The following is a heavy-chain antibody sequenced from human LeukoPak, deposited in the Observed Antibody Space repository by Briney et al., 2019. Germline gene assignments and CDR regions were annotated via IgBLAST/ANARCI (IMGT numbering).Heavy chain of an antibody. J-gene: IGHJ6*02. CDR3: VRYYYDSSDYYYYGMDV. Sequence: PGGSLRLSCAASGFTFNRDWTAWVRQAPGKGLEWVANIKEDGSEKNYVDSVKGRFTVSRDNAKNSLFLQMNSLRAEDTAVYYCVRYYYDSSDYYYYGMDVWGQGTTVTVSS. D-gene: IGHD3-22*01. CDR1: GFTFNRDW. CDR2: IKEDGSEK. V-gene: IGHV3-7*01.